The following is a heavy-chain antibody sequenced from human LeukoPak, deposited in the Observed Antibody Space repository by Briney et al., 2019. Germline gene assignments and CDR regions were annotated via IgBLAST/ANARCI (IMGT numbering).Heavy chain of an antibody. D-gene: IGHD2-2*01. V-gene: IGHV6-1*01. CDR2: TYYRSTWYN. J-gene: IGHJ5*02. CDR1: GYSVSSNRVT. CDR3: TRRLTQYDCFDP. Sequence: SQTVSLTCAISGYSVSSNRVTWNWIRQSPSRGLEWMGRTYYRSTWYNDYAVSVRGRITVNPDTSKNQFSLHLNSATPEDTAVYYCTRRLTQYDCFDPWGQGILVTVSS.